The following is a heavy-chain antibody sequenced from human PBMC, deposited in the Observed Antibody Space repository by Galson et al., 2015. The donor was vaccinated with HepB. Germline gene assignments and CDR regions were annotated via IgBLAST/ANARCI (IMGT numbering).Heavy chain of an antibody. Sequence: SLRLSCAASGFNFSSYGMHWVRQAPGKGLEWVAVIWYDGSNKYYADSVKGRSTISRDNSKNTLYLQMNSLRAEDTAVYYCARDRRGGGILDYWGQGTLVTVSS. D-gene: IGHD2-15*01. V-gene: IGHV3-33*01. CDR2: IWYDGSNK. CDR1: GFNFSSYG. J-gene: IGHJ4*02. CDR3: ARDRRGGGILDY.